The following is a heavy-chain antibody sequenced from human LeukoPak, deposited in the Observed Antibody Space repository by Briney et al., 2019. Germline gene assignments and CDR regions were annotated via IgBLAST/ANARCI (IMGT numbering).Heavy chain of an antibody. CDR3: ARDSKSSSSGWDFDY. V-gene: IGHV3-30*02. J-gene: IGHJ4*02. D-gene: IGHD6-19*01. CDR2: IRYDGSNK. CDR1: GFTFSTYG. Sequence: GGSLRLSCAASGFTFSTYGMHWVRQAPGKGLEWVAFIRYDGSNKYYADSVKGRFTISRDNSKNTLYLQMNSRRAEDTAVYYCARDSKSSSSGWDFDYWGQGTLVTVSS.